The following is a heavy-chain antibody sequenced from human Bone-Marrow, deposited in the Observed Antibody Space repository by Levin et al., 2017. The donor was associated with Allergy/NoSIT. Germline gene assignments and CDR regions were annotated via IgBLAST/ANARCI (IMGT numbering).Heavy chain of an antibody. CDR1: GFIFSRYA. J-gene: IGHJ4*02. Sequence: GGSLRLSCVASGFIFSRYAMSWVRQAPGKGLEWVSAISGSGETTFYTDSVKGRFTISRDNSKNTLSLQMNYLRAEDTAIYYCAKEGCRGGNCFFDSWGQGTLVTVSS. D-gene: IGHD2-15*01. CDR2: ISGSGETT. V-gene: IGHV3-23*01. CDR3: AKEGCRGGNCFFDS.